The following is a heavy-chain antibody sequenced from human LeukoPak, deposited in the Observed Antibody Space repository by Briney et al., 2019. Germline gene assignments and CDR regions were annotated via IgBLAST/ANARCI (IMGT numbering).Heavy chain of an antibody. Sequence: GGSLRLSCAASGFTFGSYGVHWVRQAPGKGLEWVAFIRHDGSDKYYADSVKGRFTISRDDAKNTVYLQMNNLRAEDTAVYYCVRGGPSTWSWGQGTLVTVSS. D-gene: IGHD2-15*01. CDR2: IRHDGSDK. CDR1: GFTFGSYG. J-gene: IGHJ5*02. CDR3: VRGGPSTWS. V-gene: IGHV3-30*02.